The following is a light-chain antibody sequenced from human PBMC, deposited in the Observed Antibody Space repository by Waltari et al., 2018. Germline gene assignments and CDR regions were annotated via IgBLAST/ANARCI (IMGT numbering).Light chain of an antibody. Sequence: QSALTQPASVSGSPGQSITISCTGTSSDVGSYHLVSWYQQHPGKAPKLMIYEGSKRPSGVSNRFSGSKSGNTASLTISGLQAEDEADYYCCSYAGSSTLVCGGGTKLTVL. J-gene: IGLJ2*01. CDR2: EGS. CDR3: CSYAGSSTLV. V-gene: IGLV2-23*01. CDR1: SSDVGSYHL.